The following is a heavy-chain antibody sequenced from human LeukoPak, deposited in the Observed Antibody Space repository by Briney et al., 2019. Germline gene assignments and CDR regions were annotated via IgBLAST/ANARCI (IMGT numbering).Heavy chain of an antibody. J-gene: IGHJ5*02. CDR1: GGSISSYY. CDR2: IYTSGST. CDR3: ARTPRDCSSTSCYFWFDP. D-gene: IGHD2-2*01. Sequence: PSETLSLTCTVSGGSISSYYWSWIRQPAGKGLEWIGRIYTSGSTNYNPSLKSRVTMSVDTSKNQFSLKLSSVTAADTAVYYCARTPRDCSSTSCYFWFDPWGQGTLVTASS. V-gene: IGHV4-4*07.